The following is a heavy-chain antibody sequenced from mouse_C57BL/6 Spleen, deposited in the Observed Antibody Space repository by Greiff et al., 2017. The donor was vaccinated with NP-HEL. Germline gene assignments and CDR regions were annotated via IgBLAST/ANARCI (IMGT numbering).Heavy chain of an antibody. CDR3: ARTPSYYDFPFDY. CDR2: IYPGSGST. CDR1: GYTFTSYW. V-gene: IGHV1-55*01. D-gene: IGHD2-4*01. J-gene: IGHJ2*01. Sequence: QVQLQQPGAELVKPGASVKMSCKASGYTFTSYWITWVKQRPGQGLEWIGDIYPGSGSTNYNEKFRSKATLTVDTSSSTAYMQLSSLTSEDSAVYYCARTPSYYDFPFDYWGQGTTLTVSS.